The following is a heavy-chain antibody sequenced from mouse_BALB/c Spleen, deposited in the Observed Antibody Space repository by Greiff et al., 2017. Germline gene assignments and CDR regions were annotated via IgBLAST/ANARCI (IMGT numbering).Heavy chain of an antibody. J-gene: IGHJ3*01. CDR1: GYTFSSYW. CDR3: ARYPLGFAY. Sequence: QVQLQQSGAELMKPGASVKISCKATGYTFSSYWIEWVKQRPGHGLEWIGEILPGSGSTNYNEKFKGKATLTADTSSSTAYMQLSSLTSEDSAIYYCARYPLGFAYWGQGTLVTVSA. V-gene: IGHV1-9*01. CDR2: ILPGSGST.